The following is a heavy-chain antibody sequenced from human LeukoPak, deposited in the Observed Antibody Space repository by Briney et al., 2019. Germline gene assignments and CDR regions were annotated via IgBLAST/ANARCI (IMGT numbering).Heavy chain of an antibody. CDR3: AAGSTAGARLFDY. D-gene: IGHD3-10*01. CDR2: ISSSSSTI. J-gene: IGHJ4*02. CDR1: GFTFSSYS. V-gene: IGHV3-48*04. Sequence: GGSLRLSCAASGFTFSSYSMNWVRQAPGKGLEWVSYISSSSSTIYYADSVKGRFTISRDNAKNSLYLQMNSLRAEDTAVYYCAAGSTAGARLFDYWGQGTLVTVSS.